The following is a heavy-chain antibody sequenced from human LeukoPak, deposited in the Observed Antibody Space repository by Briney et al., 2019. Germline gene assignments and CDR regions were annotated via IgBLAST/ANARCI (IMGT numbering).Heavy chain of an antibody. D-gene: IGHD3-9*01. J-gene: IGHJ4*02. CDR3: AKDLGPYDVLTVGIDY. CDR1: GFTFSSYA. V-gene: IGHV3-23*01. Sequence: PGGSLRLSCAASGFTFSSYAMSWVRQAPGKGLEWVSAINGSGGSTYYTDSVKGRFTISRHNSKNTLYLQMNSLRAEDTAVYYCAKDLGPYDVLTVGIDYWGQGTLVTVSS. CDR2: INGSGGST.